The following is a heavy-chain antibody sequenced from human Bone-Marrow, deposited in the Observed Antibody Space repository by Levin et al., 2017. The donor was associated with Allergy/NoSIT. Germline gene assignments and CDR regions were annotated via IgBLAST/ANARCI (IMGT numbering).Heavy chain of an antibody. CDR3: ARRGYSSSWYYRY. Sequence: GESLKISCAASGFVFSTYEMTWVRQAPGKGLEWVSYISTSGNTIYYADSVKGRFTNSRDNAKNSLFLQMDSLRAEDTAVYYCARRGYSSSWYYRYWGQGTLVTVSS. CDR1: GFVFSTYE. J-gene: IGHJ4*02. V-gene: IGHV3-48*03. CDR2: ISTSGNTI. D-gene: IGHD6-13*01.